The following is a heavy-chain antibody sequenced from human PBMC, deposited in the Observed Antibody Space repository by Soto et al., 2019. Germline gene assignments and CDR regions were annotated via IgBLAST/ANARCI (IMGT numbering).Heavy chain of an antibody. Sequence: ASVKVSCKVSGYTLTELSMHWVRQAPGKGLEWMGGFDPEDGETIYAQKFQGRVTMTEDTSTDTAYMELSSLRSEDTAVYYCATGNSLQLRFLEWLLKRAIDNWFDPWGQGTLVTVSS. D-gene: IGHD3-3*01. CDR1: GYTLTELS. CDR3: ATGNSLQLRFLEWLLKRAIDNWFDP. CDR2: FDPEDGET. J-gene: IGHJ5*02. V-gene: IGHV1-24*01.